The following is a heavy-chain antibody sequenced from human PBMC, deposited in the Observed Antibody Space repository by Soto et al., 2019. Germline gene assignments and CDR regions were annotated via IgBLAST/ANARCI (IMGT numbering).Heavy chain of an antibody. CDR1: GFTFDDYG. CDR2: INWNSGTM. J-gene: IGHJ4*02. D-gene: IGHD6-19*01. Sequence: GGSLRLSCAASGFTFDDYGMHWVRQAPGKGLEWVSGINWNSGTMVYRDSVKGRFTISRDSSKNTVSLEMTSLRAEDTAVYYCAKGGRQWLVTSDFNYWGQGALVTVSS. V-gene: IGHV3-9*01. CDR3: AKGGRQWLVTSDFNY.